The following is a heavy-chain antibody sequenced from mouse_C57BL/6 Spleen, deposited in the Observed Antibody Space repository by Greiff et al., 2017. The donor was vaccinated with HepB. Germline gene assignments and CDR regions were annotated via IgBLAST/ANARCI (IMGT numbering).Heavy chain of an antibody. D-gene: IGHD2-1*01. J-gene: IGHJ2*01. CDR2: IYPGGGYT. CDR3: ARGVYGNYDY. Sequence: QVQLQQSGAELVRPGTSVKMSCKASGYTFTNYWIGWAKQRPGHGLEWIGDIYPGGGYTNYNEKFKGKATLTADKSSSTAYMQFSSLASEDSAIYYCARGVYGNYDYWGQGTTLTVSS. CDR1: GYTFTNYW. V-gene: IGHV1-63*01.